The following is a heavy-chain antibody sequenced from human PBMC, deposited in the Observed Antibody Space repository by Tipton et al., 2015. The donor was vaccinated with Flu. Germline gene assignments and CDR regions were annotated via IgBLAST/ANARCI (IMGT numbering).Heavy chain of an antibody. CDR3: ARSSYSGSYGGGYFDY. Sequence: TLSLTCTVSGGSISSSNYYWGWIRQPPGEGLEWIGSIYYSGSTYYNPSLKSRVTISVDTSKNQFSLKLSSVTAADTAVYYCARSSYSGSYGGGYFDYWGQGTLVTVSS. J-gene: IGHJ4*02. D-gene: IGHD1-26*01. CDR1: GGSISSSNYY. CDR2: IYYSGST. V-gene: IGHV4-39*07.